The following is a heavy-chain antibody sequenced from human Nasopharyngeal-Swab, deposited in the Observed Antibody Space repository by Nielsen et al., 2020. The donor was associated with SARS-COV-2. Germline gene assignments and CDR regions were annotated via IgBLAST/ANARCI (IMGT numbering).Heavy chain of an antibody. CDR3: ARGDISAV. CDR2: ISSSSSYI. Sequence: WIRQPPGKGLEWVSSISSSSSYIYYADSVKSRFTISRDNAKNSLYLQMNSLRAEDTAVYYCARGDISAVWGKGTTVTVSS. J-gene: IGHJ6*04. D-gene: IGHD2-15*01. V-gene: IGHV3-21*01.